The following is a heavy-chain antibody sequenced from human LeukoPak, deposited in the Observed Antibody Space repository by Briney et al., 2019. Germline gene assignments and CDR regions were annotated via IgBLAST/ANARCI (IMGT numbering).Heavy chain of an antibody. J-gene: IGHJ4*02. CDR2: IKEDASEI. Sequence: PGGSLRLSCAGSGFTFSTYWMTWVRQAPGKGLEWVATIKEDASEIYYADSVKGRFTISRDNAKNSLHLLMNSLIAEDTAMYYCARARIDYWGQGTRVTVSS. CDR3: ARARIDY. V-gene: IGHV3-7*04. D-gene: IGHD1-14*01. CDR1: GFTFSTYW.